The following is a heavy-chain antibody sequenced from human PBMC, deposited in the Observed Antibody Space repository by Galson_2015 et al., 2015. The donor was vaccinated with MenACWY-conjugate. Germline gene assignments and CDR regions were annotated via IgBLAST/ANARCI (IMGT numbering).Heavy chain of an antibody. CDR2: INSDGSST. D-gene: IGHD6-13*01. CDR3: ARGGQGLAAAEDNWFDP. V-gene: IGHV3-74*01. J-gene: IGHJ5*02. CDR1: GFTFSSYW. Sequence: SLRLSCAASGFTFSSYWMHWVRQGPGKGLVWVSRINSDGSSTNYADSVKGRFTISRDNAKNTLYLRMNSLRAEDTAVYYCARGGQGLAAAEDNWFDPWGQGTLVTVSS.